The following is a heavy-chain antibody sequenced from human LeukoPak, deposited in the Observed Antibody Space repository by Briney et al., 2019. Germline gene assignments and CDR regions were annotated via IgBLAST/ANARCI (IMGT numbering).Heavy chain of an antibody. V-gene: IGHV1-69*04. J-gene: IGHJ6*03. Sequence: SVKVSCKASGGTFSSYAISWVRQAPGQGLEWMGRIIPILGIANYAQKFQGRVTITADESTSTAYMELSSLRSEDTAVYYCARAALDTAMVSLGDYYYYYMDVWGKGTTVTVSS. CDR1: GGTFSSYA. CDR2: IIPILGIA. D-gene: IGHD5-18*01. CDR3: ARAALDTAMVSLGDYYYYYMDV.